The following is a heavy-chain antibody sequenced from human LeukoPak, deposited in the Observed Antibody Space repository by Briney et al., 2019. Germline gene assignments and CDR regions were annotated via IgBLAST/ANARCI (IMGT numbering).Heavy chain of an antibody. CDR2: IKSDGSWT. CDR3: VRDGDAYDFDL. J-gene: IGHJ4*02. V-gene: IGHV3-74*01. Sequence: GGSLRLSCAASGFSIRGYWMHWVRQAPGKGLMWVSRIKSDGSWTNYADSVRGRFAISRDNAKNTLFLQMVGLRAEDTAIYYCVRDGDAYDFDLWGQGILVTVSS. D-gene: IGHD5-12*01. CDR1: GFSIRGYW.